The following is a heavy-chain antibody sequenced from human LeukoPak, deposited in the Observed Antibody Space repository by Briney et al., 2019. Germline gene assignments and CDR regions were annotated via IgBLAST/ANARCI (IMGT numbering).Heavy chain of an antibody. CDR1: GGSISSGGYS. V-gene: IGHV4-30-2*01. Sequence: SQTLSLTCAVSGGSISSGGYSWSWIRQPPGKGLEWIGYIYHSGSTYYNPSLKSRVTISVDRSKNQFSLKLSSVTAADTAVYYCARGLRSGYSYGQPPPYYFDYGGRGTLVTVSS. CDR3: ARGLRSGYSYGQPPPYYFDY. D-gene: IGHD5-18*01. CDR2: IYHSGST. J-gene: IGHJ4*02.